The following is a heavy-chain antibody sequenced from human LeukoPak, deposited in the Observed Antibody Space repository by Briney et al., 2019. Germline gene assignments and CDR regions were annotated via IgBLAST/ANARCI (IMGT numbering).Heavy chain of an antibody. CDR1: GYTFTGYY. CDR3: ARVPAHYNWNDVGYFDY. V-gene: IGHV1-2*02. CDR2: INPNSGGT. J-gene: IGHJ4*02. Sequence: ASVKVSCKASGYTFTGYYMHWVRQAPGQGLEWMGWINPNSGGTNYAQKFQGRVTMTRDTSISTAYMELSRLRSDDTAVYYCARVPAHYNWNDVGYFDYWGQGTLVTVSS. D-gene: IGHD1-20*01.